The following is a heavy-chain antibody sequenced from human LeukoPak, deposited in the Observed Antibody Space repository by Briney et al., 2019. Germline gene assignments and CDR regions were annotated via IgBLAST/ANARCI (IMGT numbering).Heavy chain of an antibody. CDR2: ISYDGSNK. D-gene: IGHD3-22*01. CDR3: ARDRYDSSGYSHYGMDV. V-gene: IGHV3-30-3*01. Sequence: PGGSLRLSCAASGFTFSSYDMHWVRQAPGKGLEWVAVISYDGSNKYYADSVKGRFTISRDNSKNTLYLQMNSLRAEDTAVYYCARDRYDSSGYSHYGMDVWGQGTTVTVSS. J-gene: IGHJ6*02. CDR1: GFTFSSYD.